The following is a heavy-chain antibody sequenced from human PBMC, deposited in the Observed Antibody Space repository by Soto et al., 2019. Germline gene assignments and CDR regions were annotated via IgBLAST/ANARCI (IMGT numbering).Heavy chain of an antibody. V-gene: IGHV4-59*08. CDR1: GGSISSYY. CDR3: ARRYSSSFDY. J-gene: IGHJ4*02. CDR2: IYYSGST. D-gene: IGHD6-13*01. Sequence: QVQLQESGPGLVKPSETLSLTCTVSGGSISSYYWSWIRQPPGKGLEWIGYIYYSGSTTYNPSLKSRVTISVDTSKNQFSLKLSSVTAAETAVYYCARRYSSSFDYWGQGTLVTVSS.